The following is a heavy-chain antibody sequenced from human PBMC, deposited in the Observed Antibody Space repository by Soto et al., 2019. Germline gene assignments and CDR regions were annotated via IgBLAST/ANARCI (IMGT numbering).Heavy chain of an antibody. Sequence: GGSLRLSCAASGFTVSSNYMSWVRQAPGKGLEWVSVIYSGGSTYYADSVKGRFTISRDNSKNTLYLQMNSLRAEDTAVYYCASETTVTTYAVYWGQGTLVTVSS. CDR3: ASETTVTTYAVY. J-gene: IGHJ4*02. D-gene: IGHD4-4*01. V-gene: IGHV3-66*01. CDR2: IYSGGST. CDR1: GFTVSSNY.